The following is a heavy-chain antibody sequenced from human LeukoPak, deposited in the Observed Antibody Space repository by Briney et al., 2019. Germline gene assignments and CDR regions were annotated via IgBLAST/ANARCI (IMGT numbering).Heavy chain of an antibody. CDR1: GYTFTGYY. Sequence: ASVKVSCKASGYTFTGYYMHWVRQAPGQGLEWMGRINPNSGGTNYAQKFQGRVTMTRDTSISTAYMELSRLRSDDTAVYYCARDYGLSSHSGYDTSRDYWGQGTLVTVSS. J-gene: IGHJ4*02. V-gene: IGHV1-2*06. CDR3: ARDYGLSSHSGYDTSRDY. CDR2: INPNSGGT. D-gene: IGHD5-12*01.